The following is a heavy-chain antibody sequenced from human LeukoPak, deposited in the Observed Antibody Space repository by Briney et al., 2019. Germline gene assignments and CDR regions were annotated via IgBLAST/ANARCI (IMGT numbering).Heavy chain of an antibody. J-gene: IGHJ6*02. CDR2: INPNSGGT. Sequence: ASVKVSCKASGYTFTGYYMHWVRQAPGQGLEWMGWINPNSGGTNYAQKFQGRVTMTRDTSISTAYMELSRLRSDDTAVYYCARVTGEWGYYYGMDVWGQGTTVTVSS. V-gene: IGHV1-2*02. CDR3: ARVTGEWGYYYGMDV. D-gene: IGHD7-27*01. CDR1: GYTFTGYY.